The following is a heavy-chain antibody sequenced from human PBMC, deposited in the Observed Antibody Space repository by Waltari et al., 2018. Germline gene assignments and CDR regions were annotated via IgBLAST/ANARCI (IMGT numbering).Heavy chain of an antibody. CDR2: IWFDGGQT. Sequence: QAQLVESGGGVVQPGMSLRLSCTGTGLSISSYGMHWVRQAPGKGLEWVALIWFDGGQTYDADSVGGRFTISRDNSKNTLYLDMNSLKLNDTAIYYCAKDAFGNTYVDHWGQGTLVTVAS. D-gene: IGHD3-10*01. J-gene: IGHJ4*02. CDR3: AKDAFGNTYVDH. CDR1: GLSISSYG. V-gene: IGHV3-33*06.